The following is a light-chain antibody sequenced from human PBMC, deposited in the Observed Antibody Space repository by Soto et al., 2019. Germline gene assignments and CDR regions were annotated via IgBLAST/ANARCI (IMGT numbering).Light chain of an antibody. CDR1: QSIGTY. CDR3: QESYSVPFFS. J-gene: IGKJ3*01. V-gene: IGKV1-39*01. Sequence: DIQMTQSPSSLSASVGDRVTITCRASQSIGTYVNWFQQKPGKAPKLLIYTASNLQSGVPSRFSGSGSATDFTLTISSLQPQDFATYYCQESYSVPFFSFGPGTKVDIK. CDR2: TAS.